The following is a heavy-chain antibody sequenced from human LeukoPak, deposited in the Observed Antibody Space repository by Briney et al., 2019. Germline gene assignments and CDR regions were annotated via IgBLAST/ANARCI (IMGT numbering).Heavy chain of an antibody. V-gene: IGHV3-23*01. CDR1: GFTFSSYA. D-gene: IGHD5-18*01. Sequence: GGSLRLSCAASGFTFSSYAMSWVRQARGKGLEWISAISGSGGSTYYADSVKGRFTISRDNSKNTLYLQMNSLRAEDTAVYYCAKDRRGYSYGFDYWGQGTLVTVSS. J-gene: IGHJ4*02. CDR3: AKDRRGYSYGFDY. CDR2: ISGSGGST.